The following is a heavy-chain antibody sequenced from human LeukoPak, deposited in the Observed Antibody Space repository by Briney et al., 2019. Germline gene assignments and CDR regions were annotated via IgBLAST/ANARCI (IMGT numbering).Heavy chain of an antibody. V-gene: IGHV3-11*01. CDR2: ISSSGSTT. CDR1: GFTFSDYY. J-gene: IGHJ6*03. D-gene: IGHD3-10*01. CDR3: ATSAQMARGVMSATYYYYYMDV. Sequence: TGGSLRPSCAASGFTFSDYYMSWIRQAPGKGLEWVSYISSSGSTTYYADSVKGRFTISRDNSKNTLYLQMNSLRAEDTAVYYCATSAQMARGVMSATYYYYYMDVWGKGTTVTISS.